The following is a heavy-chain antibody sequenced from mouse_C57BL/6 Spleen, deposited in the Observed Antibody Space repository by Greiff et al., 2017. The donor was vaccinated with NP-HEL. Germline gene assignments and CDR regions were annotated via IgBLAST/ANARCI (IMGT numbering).Heavy chain of an antibody. V-gene: IGHV1-42*01. J-gene: IGHJ4*01. Sequence: EVQLQQSGPELVKPGASVKISCKASGYSFTGYYMNWVKQSPEKSLEWIGEINPSTGGTTYNQKFKAKATLTVDKSSSTAYMQLKSLTSEDSAVYYCARPLYYGSYAMDYWGQGTSVTVSS. CDR1: GYSFTGYY. CDR2: INPSTGGT. D-gene: IGHD1-1*01. CDR3: ARPLYYGSYAMDY.